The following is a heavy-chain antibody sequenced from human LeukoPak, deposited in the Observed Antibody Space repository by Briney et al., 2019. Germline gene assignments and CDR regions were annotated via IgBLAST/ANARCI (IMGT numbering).Heavy chain of an antibody. Sequence: APLKSSCKAPGNTLTTYGIGWWHRAPGQGLEWMGWISAYNGNTNYAQKLQGRVTMTTDTSTSTAYMELRSLRSDDTAVYYCARGPPHGPSWGQGTLVTVSS. CDR2: ISAYNGNT. CDR1: GNTLTTYG. D-gene: IGHD2-8*01. V-gene: IGHV1-18*01. J-gene: IGHJ4*02. CDR3: ARGPPHGPS.